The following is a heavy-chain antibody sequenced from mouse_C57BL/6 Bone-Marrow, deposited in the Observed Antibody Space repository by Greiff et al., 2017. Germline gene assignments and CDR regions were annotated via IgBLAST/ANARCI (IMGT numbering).Heavy chain of an antibody. J-gene: IGHJ2*01. CDR3: AREGFYYFDY. CDR1: GYTFTSYW. D-gene: IGHD3-3*01. CDR2: IDPSDSYT. Sequence: VQLQQPGAELVMPGASVKLSCKASGYTFTSYWMHWVKQRPGQGLEWIGEIDPSDSYTNYNQKFKGKSTLTVDKSSSTAYMQLSSLTSEDSAVYYCAREGFYYFDYWGQGTTRTVSS. V-gene: IGHV1-69*01.